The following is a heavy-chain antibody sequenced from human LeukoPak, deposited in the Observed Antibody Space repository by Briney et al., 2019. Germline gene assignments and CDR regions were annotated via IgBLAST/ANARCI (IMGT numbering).Heavy chain of an antibody. CDR3: AKDRGIVVVPTLFDY. Sequence: PGGSLRLSCAASRFTFSGSTMSWVRQAPGKGLEWVSGISGSGGTTRHADSVKGRFTISRDNSKDTLYLQMNSLRAEDTAVYYCAKDRGIVVVPTLFDYWGQGTLVTVSS. D-gene: IGHD2-2*01. V-gene: IGHV3-23*01. CDR2: ISGSGGTT. CDR1: RFTFSGST. J-gene: IGHJ4*02.